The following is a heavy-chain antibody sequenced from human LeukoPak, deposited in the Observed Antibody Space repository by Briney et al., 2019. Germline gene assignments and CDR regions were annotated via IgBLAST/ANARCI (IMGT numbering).Heavy chain of an antibody. D-gene: IGHD4-17*01. J-gene: IGHJ4*02. CDR1: GFAFSSYS. CDR3: ASLMTSVTIPDY. V-gene: IGHV3-21*01. Sequence: GGSLRLSCAASGFAFSSYSMNWIRQAPGKGLEWVSSITISSSHVYYADSVKGRFTISRDNAKNSLYLQMNSLRAEDTAVYYCASLMTSVTIPDYWGQGTLVTVSS. CDR2: ITISSSHV.